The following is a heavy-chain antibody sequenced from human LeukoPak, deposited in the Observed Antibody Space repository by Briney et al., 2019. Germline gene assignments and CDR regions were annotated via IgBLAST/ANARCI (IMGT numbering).Heavy chain of an antibody. Sequence: SDTLSLTCTVGGSTVSNVSYFWGRIRQPPGKVLEWIGRIYYSGSTYYNQSLKSRVTISVDPSKNRLSLKLSSVTAADTAVYYCVSQTPLYSGSFYFDYWGQGTLVSVSS. J-gene: IGHJ4*02. CDR2: IYYSGST. V-gene: IGHV4-39*01. CDR1: GSTVSNVSYF. D-gene: IGHD1-26*01. CDR3: VSQTPLYSGSFYFDY.